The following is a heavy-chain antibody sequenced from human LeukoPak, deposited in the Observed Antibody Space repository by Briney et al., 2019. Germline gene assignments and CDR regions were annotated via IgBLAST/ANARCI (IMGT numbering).Heavy chain of an antibody. Sequence: GESLKISCKGSGYSFTSYWIGWVRQMPGKGLEWMGIIYPGDSDTRYSPSFQGQVTISADKSISTAYLQWSSLKASDTATYYCARHSPYYDFWSGDRYYFDYWGQGTLVTVSS. CDR1: GYSFTSYW. V-gene: IGHV5-51*01. J-gene: IGHJ4*02. CDR2: IYPGDSDT. CDR3: ARHSPYYDFWSGDRYYFDY. D-gene: IGHD3-3*01.